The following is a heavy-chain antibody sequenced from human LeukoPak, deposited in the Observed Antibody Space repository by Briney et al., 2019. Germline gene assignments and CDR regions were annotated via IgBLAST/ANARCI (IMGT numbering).Heavy chain of an antibody. Sequence: GGSLRLSCAASGFTFSNHAMSWVRQAPGKGLQWVSAISGGGVAIYYADSVKGRFTISRDNSKNTLYLQMNSLRAEDTAVYYCAKDGFDYYASSGYYYFNYWGQGTLVTVSS. D-gene: IGHD3-22*01. CDR1: GFTFSNHA. CDR2: ISGGGVAI. J-gene: IGHJ4*02. V-gene: IGHV3-23*01. CDR3: AKDGFDYYASSGYYYFNY.